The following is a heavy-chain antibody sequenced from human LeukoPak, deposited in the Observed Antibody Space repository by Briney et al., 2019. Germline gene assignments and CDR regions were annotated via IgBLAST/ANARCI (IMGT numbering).Heavy chain of an antibody. J-gene: IGHJ6*02. Sequence: GGSLRLSCAASGFMFSDYWMSWVRQAPGKGLEWVANIRPDGSDKYYVESVRGRFTISRDNAKNSLYLQMNSLRAEDTAVYYCARVRITQYNFVMDVWGQGTTVTVSS. CDR3: ARVRITQYNFVMDV. CDR2: IRPDGSDK. D-gene: IGHD5-24*01. V-gene: IGHV3-7*01. CDR1: GFMFSDYW.